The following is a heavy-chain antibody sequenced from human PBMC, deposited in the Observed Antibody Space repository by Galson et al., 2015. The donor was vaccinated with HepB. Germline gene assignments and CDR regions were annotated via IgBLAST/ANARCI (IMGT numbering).Heavy chain of an antibody. D-gene: IGHD2-15*01. Sequence: SVKVSCKASGYTFSSYSITWVRQAPGQGLEWVGWISPHNRYTNYAQNFQGRVTMTTDTSTNTAYMELRSLRSDDTAIYYCARGAVEVAVGATENNWFDPWGRGTLVTVSS. J-gene: IGHJ5*02. CDR1: GYTFSSYS. CDR3: ARGAVEVAVGATENNWFDP. CDR2: ISPHNRYT. V-gene: IGHV1-18*01.